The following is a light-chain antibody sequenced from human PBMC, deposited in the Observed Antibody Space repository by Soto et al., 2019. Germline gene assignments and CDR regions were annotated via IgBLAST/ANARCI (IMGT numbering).Light chain of an antibody. CDR3: QQYDTSPVT. J-gene: IGKJ2*01. Sequence: EIVLTQSPATLSLSPGERATLSCRASQSVSSDLAWYQQKPGQAPRLLIYDASNRATGIPARFSGSGSGTDFTLTISSLEPEDFAVYYCQQYDTSPVTFGQGTKVDIK. CDR1: QSVSSD. V-gene: IGKV3-11*01. CDR2: DAS.